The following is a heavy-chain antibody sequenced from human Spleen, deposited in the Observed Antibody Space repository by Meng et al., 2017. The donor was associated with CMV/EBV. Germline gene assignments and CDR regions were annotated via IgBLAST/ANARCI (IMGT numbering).Heavy chain of an antibody. CDR2: IKQDGREK. V-gene: IGHV3-7*01. CDR1: GFTFSNYW. CDR3: AREGRDLDY. D-gene: IGHD2-15*01. J-gene: IGHJ4*02. Sequence: GESLKISCAASGFTFSNYWMSWVRQAPGKGLEWLANIKQDGREKYYVDSVKGRFTISRDTANKSLYLQMNSLRVEDTAVYYCAREGRDLDYWGQGTLVTVSS.